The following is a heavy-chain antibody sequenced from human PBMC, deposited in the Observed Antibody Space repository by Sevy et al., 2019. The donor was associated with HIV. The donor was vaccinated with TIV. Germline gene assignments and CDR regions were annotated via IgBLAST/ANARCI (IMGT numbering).Heavy chain of an antibody. CDR3: AGVRPYDTRDFDY. J-gene: IGHJ4*02. D-gene: IGHD3-22*01. V-gene: IGHV3-21*01. CDR1: GFTFRSYT. Sequence: GGSLRLSCVASGFTFRSYTMKWVRQAPGKGLECVSSISSSGSYIYYADSVKGRFTISRDDAKNSLYLQMNTLRAEDAELYYCAGVRPYDTRDFDYWGQGTLVTVSS. CDR2: ISSSGSYI.